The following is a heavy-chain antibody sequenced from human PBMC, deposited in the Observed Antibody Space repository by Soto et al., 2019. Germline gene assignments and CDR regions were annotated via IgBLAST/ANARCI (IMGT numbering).Heavy chain of an antibody. J-gene: IGHJ3*02. CDR2: ISAGGDST. D-gene: IGHD6-13*01. CDR3: AKAMVAAAGTGAFDI. V-gene: IGHV3-23*01. CDR1: AFTFSSYA. Sequence: EVQLLESGGGLVQPGGSLRLSCAASAFTFSSYAMTWVRQAPGKGLDWVSAISAGGDSTNYADSVQGRFTISRDNSKNALYLQMNSLRADDTAVYYCAKAMVAAAGTGAFDIWGQGTMVTVSS.